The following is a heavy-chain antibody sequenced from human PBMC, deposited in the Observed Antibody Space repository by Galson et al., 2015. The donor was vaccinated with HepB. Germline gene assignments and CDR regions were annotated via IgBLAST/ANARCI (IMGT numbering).Heavy chain of an antibody. D-gene: IGHD6-19*01. V-gene: IGHV3-21*01. CDR3: AREISGWYPAGGC. J-gene: IGHJ4*02. Sequence: SLRLSCAASGFTFSSYSMNWVRQAPGKGLEWVSSIRSSSSYIYYADSVKGRFTISRDNAQNSLYLQMNSLRAEDTAVYYCAREISGWYPAGGCWGQGTLGTVSS. CDR1: GFTFSSYS. CDR2: IRSSSSYI.